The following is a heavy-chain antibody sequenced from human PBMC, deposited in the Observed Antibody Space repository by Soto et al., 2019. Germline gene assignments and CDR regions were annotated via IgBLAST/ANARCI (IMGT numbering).Heavy chain of an antibody. Sequence: QVQLQESGPGLVKPSDTLSLTCDVSGYSINSDNWWGWIRQPPGKGLEWIGYIHHSGSTYYNPSLKSRVTMSVDTSKKQFSLKLTSGTAVDTAVYYCASKPNSLYYFDYWGQGTLVTVSS. CDR3: ASKPNSLYYFDY. J-gene: IGHJ4*02. V-gene: IGHV4-28*07. CDR1: GYSINSDNW. CDR2: IHHSGST. D-gene: IGHD5-18*01.